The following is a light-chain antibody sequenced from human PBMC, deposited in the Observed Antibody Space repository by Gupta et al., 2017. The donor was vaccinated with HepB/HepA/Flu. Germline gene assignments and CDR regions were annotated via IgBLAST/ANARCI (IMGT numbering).Light chain of an antibody. CDR3: GSYTSTSTYV. V-gene: IGLV2-14*03. CDR2: DVS. J-gene: IGLJ1*01. Sequence: QSALTQPASVSGSPGQSITISCTGASSDLRNFNYVSWYQQHPGNAPKLIIYDVSHRPSGVSHRFSASKSGDTASLTISGLQAEDEADYYCGSYTSTSTYVFGTGTKVTVL. CDR1: SSDLRNFNY.